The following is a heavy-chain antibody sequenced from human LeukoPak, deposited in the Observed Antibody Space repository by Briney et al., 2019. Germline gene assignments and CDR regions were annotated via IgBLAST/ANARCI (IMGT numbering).Heavy chain of an antibody. V-gene: IGHV1-69*13. Sequence: GASVKVSCKASGYTFTGYYMHWVRQAPGQGLEWMGGIIPIFGTANYAQKFQGRVTITADESTSTAYMELSSLRSEDTAVYYCARTRRRNIVVVPAAPGDAFDIWGQGTMVTVSS. CDR3: ARTRRRNIVVVPAAPGDAFDI. CDR1: GYTFTGYY. CDR2: IIPIFGTA. J-gene: IGHJ3*02. D-gene: IGHD2-2*01.